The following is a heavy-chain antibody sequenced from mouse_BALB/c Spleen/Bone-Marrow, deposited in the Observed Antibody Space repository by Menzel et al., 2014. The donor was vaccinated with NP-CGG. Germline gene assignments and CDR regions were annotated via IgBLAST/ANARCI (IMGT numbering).Heavy chain of an antibody. CDR3: ARLRGYSQAWFAY. J-gene: IGHJ3*01. V-gene: IGHV1-63*01. D-gene: IGHD2-3*01. Sequence: VQLQQSGAGLVRPGTSVKISCKASGYAFTNYWLGLVKQRPGHGLEWIGDIYPGSGNTYYNEKFKGKATLTADKSSSTAYMQLSSLTSEDSAVYFCARLRGYSQAWFAYWGQGTLVTVSA. CDR1: GYAFTNYW. CDR2: IYPGSGNT.